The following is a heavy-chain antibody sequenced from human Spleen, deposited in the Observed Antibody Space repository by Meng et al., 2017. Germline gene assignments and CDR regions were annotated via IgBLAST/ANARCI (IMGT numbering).Heavy chain of an antibody. CDR1: GFTFSSYE. V-gene: IGHV3-48*03. CDR3: VRARESDYYYYGMDV. J-gene: IGHJ6*02. Sequence: GESLKISCAVSGFTFSSYEMNWVRQAPGRGLEWVSYISATGSSIYYADSVKGRFTISRDNAKDSLYLQLNSLRAEDTAVYYCVRARESDYYYYGMDVWGQGTTVTVSS. CDR2: ISATGSSI.